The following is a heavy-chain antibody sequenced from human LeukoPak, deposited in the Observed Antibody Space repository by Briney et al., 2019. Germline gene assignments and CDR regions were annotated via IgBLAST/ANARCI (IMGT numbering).Heavy chain of an antibody. J-gene: IGHJ5*02. V-gene: IGHV4-34*01. Sequence: SETLSLTCTVSGGSISSYYWSWIRQPPGKGLEWIGEINHSGSTNYNPSLKSRVTISVDTSKNQFSLKLSSVTAADTAVYYCARGIAAAVDNWFDPWGQGTLVTVSS. CDR2: INHSGST. D-gene: IGHD6-13*01. CDR3: ARGIAAAVDNWFDP. CDR1: GGSISSYY.